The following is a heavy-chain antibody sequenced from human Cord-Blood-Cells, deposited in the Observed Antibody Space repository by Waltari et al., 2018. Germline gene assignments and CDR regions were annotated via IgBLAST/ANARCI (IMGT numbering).Heavy chain of an antibody. CDR2: IYTSGST. Sequence: QVQLQESGPGLVTPSETLSLTCTVSGGSISSYYWSWIRQPAGKGLEWIGRIYTSGSTTYNPSLKGRVTMSVDTSKNQFSRRLSSVTAADTAVYYCASSRGYSSGWDYWCQGTLVTVSS. J-gene: IGHJ4*02. CDR3: ASSRGYSSGWDY. CDR1: GGSISSYY. D-gene: IGHD6-19*01. V-gene: IGHV4-4*07.